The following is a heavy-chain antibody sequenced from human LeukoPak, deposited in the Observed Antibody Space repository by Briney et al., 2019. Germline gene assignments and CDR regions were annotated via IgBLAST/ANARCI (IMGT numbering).Heavy chain of an antibody. CDR2: ISGSGGST. Sequence: GGSLRLSCAASGFTFSSYAMSWVRQAPGKGLEWVSAISGSGGSTYYADSVKGRFTISRDNSKNTLYLQMNSLRAEDTAVYYCARDPYSGTYGDTYYYYMDVWGKGTTVTISS. J-gene: IGHJ6*03. D-gene: IGHD1-26*01. CDR3: ARDPYSGTYGDTYYYYMDV. CDR1: GFTFSSYA. V-gene: IGHV3-23*01.